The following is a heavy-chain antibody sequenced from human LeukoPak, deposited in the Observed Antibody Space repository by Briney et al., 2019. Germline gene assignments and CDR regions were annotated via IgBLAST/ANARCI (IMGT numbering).Heavy chain of an antibody. CDR2: IYYSGST. CDR1: GGSISSGGYY. Sequence: SETLSLTCTVSGGSISSGGYYWRWIRQHPGKGLEWIGYIYYSGSTYYNPSLKSRVTISVDTSKNQFSLKLSSVTAADTAVYYCARDKRGSLDYWGQGTLVTVSS. CDR3: ARDKRGSLDY. J-gene: IGHJ4*02. V-gene: IGHV4-31*03.